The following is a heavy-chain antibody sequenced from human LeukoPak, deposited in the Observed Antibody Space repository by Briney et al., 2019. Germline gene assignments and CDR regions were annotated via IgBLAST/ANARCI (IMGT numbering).Heavy chain of an antibody. CDR3: AKDKAYYYGSGSSYYFDY. Sequence: GGSLRLSCAASGFTFSSYAMHWVRQAPGKGLEWVAVISYDGSNKYFADSVQGRFTIPRDNSKNTLYLQMNSLRAEDTAVYYCAKDKAYYYGSGSSYYFDYWGQGTLVTVSS. D-gene: IGHD3-10*01. CDR2: ISYDGSNK. J-gene: IGHJ4*02. CDR1: GFTFSSYA. V-gene: IGHV3-30*04.